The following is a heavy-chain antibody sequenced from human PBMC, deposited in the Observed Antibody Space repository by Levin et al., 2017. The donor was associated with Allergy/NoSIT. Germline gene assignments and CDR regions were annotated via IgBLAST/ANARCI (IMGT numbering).Heavy chain of an antibody. Sequence: LSLTCAASGFTFSSYSMNWVRQAPGKGLEWVSSISSSSSYIYYADSVKGRFTISRDNAKNSLYLQMNSLRAEDTAVYYCARGYCSGGSCYYFDYWGQGTLVTVSS. J-gene: IGHJ4*02. CDR2: ISSSSSYI. D-gene: IGHD2-15*01. CDR1: GFTFSSYS. CDR3: ARGYCSGGSCYYFDY. V-gene: IGHV3-21*01.